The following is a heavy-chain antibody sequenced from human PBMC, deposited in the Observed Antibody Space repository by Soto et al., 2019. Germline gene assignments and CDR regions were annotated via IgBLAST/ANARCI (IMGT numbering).Heavy chain of an antibody. CDR3: AKDFIVLMVYAIDY. CDR2: ISGSGGST. J-gene: IGHJ4*02. V-gene: IGHV3-23*01. Sequence: GGSLRLSCAASGFTFSSYAMSWVRQAPGKGLEWVSAISGSGGSTYYADSVKGRFTISRDNSKNTLYLQMNSLRAEDTAVYYCAKDFIVLMVYAIDYWGQGTLVTVSS. D-gene: IGHD2-8*01. CDR1: GFTFSSYA.